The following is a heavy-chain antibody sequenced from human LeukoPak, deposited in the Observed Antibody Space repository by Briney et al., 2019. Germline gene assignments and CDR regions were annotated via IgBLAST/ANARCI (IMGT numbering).Heavy chain of an antibody. CDR2: IRADAVTT. V-gene: IGHV3-23*01. CDR1: GFTFSSYS. J-gene: IGHJ4*02. CDR3: VKDDGWVQYAD. Sequence: GGSLRLSCAASGFTFSSYSMNWVRQAPGKGLEWVSGIRADAVTTYYADSVKGRFIISRDNSKNTVYLQMNSLSAEDAAVYYCVKDDGWVQYADWGQGTLVTVSS. D-gene: IGHD5-24*01.